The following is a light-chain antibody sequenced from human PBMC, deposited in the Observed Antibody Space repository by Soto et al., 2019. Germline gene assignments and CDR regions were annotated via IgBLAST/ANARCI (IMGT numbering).Light chain of an antibody. J-gene: IGLJ2*01. CDR3: GTWDSSLDAGV. CDR1: NSNIGSNS. CDR2: DND. Sequence: QAVVTQPPSVSAAPGQKVTISCSGSNSNIGSNSVSWYQQLPGTAPKLLIYDNDKRPSEIPDRFSGSRSGTSATLGIAGLQTGDEADYYCGTWDSSLDAGVFGGGTQLTVL. V-gene: IGLV1-51*01.